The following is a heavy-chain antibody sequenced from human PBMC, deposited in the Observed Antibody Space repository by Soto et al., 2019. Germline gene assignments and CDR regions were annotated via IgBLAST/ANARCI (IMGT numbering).Heavy chain of an antibody. CDR2: IYYSGST. D-gene: IGHD4-17*01. CDR1: GGSISSYY. V-gene: IGHV4-59*08. J-gene: IGHJ4*02. Sequence: SETLSLTCTVSGGSISSYYWSWIRQPPGKGLEWIGYIYYSGSTNYNSSLKSRVTISVDTSKNQFSLKLSSVTAADTAVYYCARLPTVTTIYFDYWGQGTLVTVSS. CDR3: ARLPTVTTIYFDY.